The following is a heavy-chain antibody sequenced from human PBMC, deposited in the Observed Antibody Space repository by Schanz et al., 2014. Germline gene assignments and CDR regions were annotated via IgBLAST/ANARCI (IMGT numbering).Heavy chain of an antibody. CDR1: GYSFTTYG. Sequence: QVQLVQSAPEAKKPGASVKVSCKASGYSFTTYGLNWVRQAPGQGPEWMGWISAFDDKTDYAQNLQDRLIMTTDTSTTTVYMELRGLRSDDTAVDYCARETTIITGGAFDVWGRGTMVTVSS. CDR2: ISAFDDKT. CDR3: ARETTIITGGAFDV. V-gene: IGHV1-18*01. D-gene: IGHD3-9*01. J-gene: IGHJ3*01.